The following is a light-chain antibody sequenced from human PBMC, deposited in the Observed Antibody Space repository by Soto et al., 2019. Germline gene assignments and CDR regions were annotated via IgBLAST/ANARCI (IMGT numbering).Light chain of an antibody. Sequence: DIQMTQAPSFLFASVGDRVTITCQATQDINIYLNWYQQKPVKAPNLLIYDASNLEIGVPSRFSGSGSGTHFTFTISSLQTEEIGTYDCQQYDIPPITVGRVTRLEIK. J-gene: IGKJ5*01. V-gene: IGKV1-33*01. CDR2: DAS. CDR1: QDINIY. CDR3: QQYDIPPIT.